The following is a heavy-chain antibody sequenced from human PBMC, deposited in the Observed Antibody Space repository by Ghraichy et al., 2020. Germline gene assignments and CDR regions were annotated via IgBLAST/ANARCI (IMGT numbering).Heavy chain of an antibody. D-gene: IGHD3-22*01. CDR3: ARTNYYDSSGYYP. CDR1: GGTFSSYA. CDR2: IIPILGIA. V-gene: IGHV1-69*04. J-gene: IGHJ5*02. Sequence: SVKVSCKASGGTFSSYAISWVRQAPGQGLEWKGRIIPILGIANYAQKFQGRVTITADKSTSTAYMELSSLRSEDTAVYYCARTNYYDSSGYYPWGQGTLVTVSS.